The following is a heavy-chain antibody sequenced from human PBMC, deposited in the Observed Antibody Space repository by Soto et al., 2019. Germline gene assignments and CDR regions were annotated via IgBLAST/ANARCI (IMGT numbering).Heavy chain of an antibody. Sequence: PGGSLRLSCAASGFPFSSYAMSWVRQAPGKGLEWVSGISGRGGLTYYADSVKGRFTISRDNSKNTLYLQMNSLIADDTAVYYCAKSLSASPNYFFDYWGQGTLVTVSS. CDR1: GFPFSSYA. J-gene: IGHJ4*02. CDR3: AKSLSASPNYFFDY. CDR2: ISGRGGLT. V-gene: IGHV3-23*01.